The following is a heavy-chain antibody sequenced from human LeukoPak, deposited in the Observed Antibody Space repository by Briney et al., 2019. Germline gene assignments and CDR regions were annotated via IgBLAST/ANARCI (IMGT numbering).Heavy chain of an antibody. CDR2: IYYSGST. D-gene: IGHD7-27*01. CDR3: ARVKWGAFDI. CDR1: GGSISSYY. J-gene: IGHJ3*02. Sequence: SETLSLTCTVSGGSISSYYWSWIRQPPGKGLEWIGYIYYSGSTNYNPSLKSRVTISVDTSKNQFSLKLSSVTAAYTAVYYCARVKWGAFDIWGQGTMVTVSS. V-gene: IGHV4-59*01.